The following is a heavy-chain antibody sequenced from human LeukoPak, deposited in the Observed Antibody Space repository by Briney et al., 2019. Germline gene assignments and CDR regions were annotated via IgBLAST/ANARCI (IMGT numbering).Heavy chain of an antibody. D-gene: IGHD5-12*01. Sequence: GASVKVSCKASGYRFSKYGISWVRQAPGQGLEWMGWISAYNDNTNYAQKVQGRVTMTTDTSTGTAYMDLRSLRSDDTAVYYCARDRWTSGNDAFDIWGQGTMVTVSS. J-gene: IGHJ3*02. CDR3: ARDRWTSGNDAFDI. CDR1: GYRFSKYG. V-gene: IGHV1-18*01. CDR2: ISAYNDNT.